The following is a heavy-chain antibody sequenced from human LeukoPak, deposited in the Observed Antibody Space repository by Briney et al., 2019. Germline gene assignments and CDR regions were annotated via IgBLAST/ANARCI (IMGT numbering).Heavy chain of an antibody. CDR2: IYYSGST. CDR3: ARRGYDSSGYYRNY. V-gene: IGHV4-39*01. Sequence: PSETLSLTCTVSGGSISSSSYYWGWIRQPPGKGLEWIGSIYYSGSTYYNPSLKSRVTISVDTSKNQFPLKLSSVTAADTAVYYCARRGYDSSGYYRNYWGQGTLVTVSS. CDR1: GGSISSSSYY. D-gene: IGHD3-22*01. J-gene: IGHJ4*02.